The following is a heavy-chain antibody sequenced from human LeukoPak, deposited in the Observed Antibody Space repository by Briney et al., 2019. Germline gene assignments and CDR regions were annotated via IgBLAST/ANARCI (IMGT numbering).Heavy chain of an antibody. J-gene: IGHJ6*04. CDR1: GFTFSNFE. D-gene: IGHD2-15*01. Sequence: GGSLRLSCAASGFTFSNFEMNWVRQAPGKGLEWVSYIDFSGTTIYYADSVKGRFTISRDNAKNSLSLQMNSLRAEDTAVYYCARVCGGPYIYSPGQVWEKGTRSPSPQ. V-gene: IGHV3-48*03. CDR3: ARVCGGPYIYSPGQV. CDR2: IDFSGTTI.